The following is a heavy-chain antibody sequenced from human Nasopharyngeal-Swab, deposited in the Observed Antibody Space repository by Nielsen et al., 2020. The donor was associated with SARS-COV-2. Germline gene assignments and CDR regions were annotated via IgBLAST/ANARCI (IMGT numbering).Heavy chain of an antibody. J-gene: IGHJ6*02. CDR1: GYTFNNYY. CDR3: ARRGRCSGSSCDMDV. V-gene: IGHV1-46*02. CDR2: INPGSGGT. Sequence: ASVQVSCKASGYTFNNYYIHRVRPAPGHGLEWMGMINPGSGGTTYAQKFQGRVTMTRDTSTSTVFMDLSSLRSEDTAVYYCARRGRCSGSSCDMDVWGQGTTVTVSS. D-gene: IGHD2-2*01.